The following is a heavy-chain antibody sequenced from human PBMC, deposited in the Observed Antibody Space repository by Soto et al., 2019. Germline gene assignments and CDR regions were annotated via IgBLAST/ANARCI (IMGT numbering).Heavy chain of an antibody. V-gene: IGHV3-23*01. J-gene: IGHJ3*02. Sequence: GGSLRLSCAASGFTFSSYAMSWVRQAPGKGLEWVSAISGSGGSTYYADPVKGRFTISRDNFKNTLYLQMNSLRAEDTAVYYCAKGARLVVAATLDAFDIWGQGTMVTVSS. CDR1: GFTFSSYA. CDR2: ISGSGGST. D-gene: IGHD2-15*01. CDR3: AKGARLVVAATLDAFDI.